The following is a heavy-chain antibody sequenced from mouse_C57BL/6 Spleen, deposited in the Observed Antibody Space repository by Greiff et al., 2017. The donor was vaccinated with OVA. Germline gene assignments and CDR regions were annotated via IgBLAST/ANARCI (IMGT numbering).Heavy chain of an antibody. V-gene: IGHV1-52*01. CDR1: GYTFTSYW. J-gene: IGHJ1*03. CDR3: ARQTYYYGSSYGYFDV. D-gene: IGHD1-1*01. Sequence: QVQLQQPGAELVRPGSSVKLSCKASGYTFTSYWMHWVKQRPIQGLEWIGNIDPSDSETHSNQKFTDKATLTVDKSSRTAYWQLSSLTSEDSAVYYGARQTYYYGSSYGYFDVWGTGTTVTVSS. CDR2: IDPSDSET.